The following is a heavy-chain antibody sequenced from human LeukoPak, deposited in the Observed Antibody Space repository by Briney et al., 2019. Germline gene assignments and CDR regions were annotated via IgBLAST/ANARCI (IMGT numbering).Heavy chain of an antibody. V-gene: IGHV3-33*01. CDR1: GFTFSSYG. CDR3: ARDHGYSYGYGMDV. CDR2: IWYDGSNK. Sequence: GRSLRLSCAASGFTFSSYGMHWVRQAPGKGLEWVAVIWYDGSNKYYADSVKGRFTISRDNSKNTLYLQMNSLRAEDTAVYYCARDHGYSYGYGMDVWGQGTTVTVSS. D-gene: IGHD5-18*01. J-gene: IGHJ6*02.